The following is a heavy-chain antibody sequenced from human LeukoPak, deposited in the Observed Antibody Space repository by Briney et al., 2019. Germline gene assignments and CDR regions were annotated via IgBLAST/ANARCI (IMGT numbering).Heavy chain of an antibody. CDR3: ARGDPIYDFWSGGDY. J-gene: IGHJ4*02. D-gene: IGHD3-3*01. V-gene: IGHV3-23*01. Sequence: GGSLRLSCAASGFTFSSYAMSWVRQAPGKGLEWVSAISGSGGSTYYADSVKGRFTISRDNSKNTLYLQMNSLRAEDTAVYYCARGDPIYDFWSGGDYWGQGSLVTVSS. CDR1: GFTFSSYA. CDR2: ISGSGGST.